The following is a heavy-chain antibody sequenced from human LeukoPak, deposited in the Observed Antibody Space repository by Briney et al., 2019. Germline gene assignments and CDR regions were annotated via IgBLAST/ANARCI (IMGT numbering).Heavy chain of an antibody. Sequence: GGSLRLSCAASGFTFSSYTVHWVRRAPGKGLQFVSAISHNGAYTYYANSVKGRFTISRDNSKNTLYLQMNSLRAEDTAVYYCARDQVPGTIDYWGQGTLVTVSS. CDR1: GFTFSSYT. D-gene: IGHD6-13*01. J-gene: IGHJ4*02. CDR3: ARDQVPGTIDY. CDR2: ISHNGAYT. V-gene: IGHV3-64*01.